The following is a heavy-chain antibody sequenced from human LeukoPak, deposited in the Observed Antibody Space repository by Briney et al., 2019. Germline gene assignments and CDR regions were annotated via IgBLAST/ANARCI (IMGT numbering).Heavy chain of an antibody. J-gene: IGHJ6*03. CDR3: TTERYCSSILLGWFCYQYYYYYYMDV. CDR2: IKSKTDGGTT. CDR1: GFTFSNAW. Sequence: GGSLRLSCAASGFTFSNAWMSWVRQAPGKGLEWVGRIKSKTDGGTTDYAAPVKGRFTISRDDSKNTLYLQMNSLKTEDTAVYYCTTERYCSSILLGWFCYQYYYYYYMDVWGKGTTVTVSS. D-gene: IGHD2-2*01. V-gene: IGHV3-15*01.